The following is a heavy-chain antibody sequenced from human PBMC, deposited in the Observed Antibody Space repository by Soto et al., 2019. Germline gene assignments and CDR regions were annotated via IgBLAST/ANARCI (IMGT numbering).Heavy chain of an antibody. CDR2: IYYSGST. V-gene: IGHV4-30-4*01. Sequence: PSETLSLTCTVSGGSISSGDYYWSWIRQPPGKGLEWIGYIYYSGSTYYNPSLKSRVTISVDTSKNQFSLKLSSVTAADTAVYYCARDNGPAMASSYYYGMDVWGQGTTVTVS. CDR3: ARDNGPAMASSYYYGMDV. J-gene: IGHJ6*02. D-gene: IGHD5-18*01. CDR1: GGSISSGDYY.